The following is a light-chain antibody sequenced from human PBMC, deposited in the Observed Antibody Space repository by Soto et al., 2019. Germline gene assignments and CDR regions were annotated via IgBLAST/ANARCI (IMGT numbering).Light chain of an antibody. CDR1: QSISNY. CDR3: QQSYHTPLT. CDR2: AAS. J-gene: IGKJ4*01. V-gene: IGKV1-39*01. Sequence: IEMTQSPSSLSASLGDRVTITCRASQSISNYLNWYQHKPGKAPKLLIYAASSLQSGVPTRFSGSGSGTDFTLTISSLQPEDFATYYCQQSYHTPLTFGGGTKVEIK.